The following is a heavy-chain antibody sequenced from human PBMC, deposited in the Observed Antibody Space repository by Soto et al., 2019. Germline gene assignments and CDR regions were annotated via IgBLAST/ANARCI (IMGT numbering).Heavy chain of an antibody. CDR1: GDSSSSDY. V-gene: IGHV4-59*08. CDR3: ARHLPYCGGDCYSLDY. J-gene: IGHJ4*02. D-gene: IGHD2-21*02. Sequence: TSETLSLTCSVSGDSSSSDYWSWIRQPPGKGLEWIGYIYYSGGTYYNPSLKSRVTISMDRSKRQVSLKLTSVSAADTAVYYCARHLPYCGGDCYSLDYWGQGTLVTVSS. CDR2: IYYSGGT.